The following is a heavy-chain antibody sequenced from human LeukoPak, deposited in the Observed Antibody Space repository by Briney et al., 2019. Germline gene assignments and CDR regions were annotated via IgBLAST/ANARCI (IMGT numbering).Heavy chain of an antibody. J-gene: IGHJ4*02. Sequence: SQTLSLTCTVSGGSISSGDYYWSWIRQPPGKGLEWIGYIYYSGSTYYNPSLKSRVTISEDTSKNQFSLKLSSVTAADTAVYYCAREGSGGELDYWGQGTLVTVSS. CDR3: AREGSGGELDY. CDR2: IYYSGST. CDR1: GGSISSGDYY. V-gene: IGHV4-30-4*01. D-gene: IGHD6-25*01.